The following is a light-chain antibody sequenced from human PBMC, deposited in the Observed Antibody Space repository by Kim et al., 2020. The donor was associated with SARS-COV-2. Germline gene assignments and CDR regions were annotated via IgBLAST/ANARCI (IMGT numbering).Light chain of an antibody. V-gene: IGKV1-39*01. CDR2: GAS. CDR1: QKIDKY. Sequence: DIEMTQSPSSLSASVGDRVTITCRASQKIDKYLNWYQQKPGKAPRLLNYGASNLQSGVPSRFSGSGSGTDFTLTISSLQPDDFATYYCQQTYTTGFGQGTKLEI. J-gene: IGKJ2*03. CDR3: QQTYTTG.